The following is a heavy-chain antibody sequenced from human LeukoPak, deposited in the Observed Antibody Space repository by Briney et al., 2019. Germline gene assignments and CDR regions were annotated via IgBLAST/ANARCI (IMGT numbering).Heavy chain of an antibody. V-gene: IGHV3-21*01. CDR1: GFTFSSYS. Sequence: GGSLRLSCAASGFTFSSYSMNWVRQAPGKGLEWVSSISSSSSYIYYADSVKGRFTISRDNAKNSLYLQMNSLRAEDTAVYYCAIEGLYIVGAIPDYWGQGTLVTVSS. J-gene: IGHJ4*02. D-gene: IGHD1-26*01. CDR3: AIEGLYIVGAIPDY. CDR2: ISSSSSYI.